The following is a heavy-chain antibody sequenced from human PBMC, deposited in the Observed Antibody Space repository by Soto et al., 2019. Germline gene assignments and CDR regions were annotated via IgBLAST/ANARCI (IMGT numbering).Heavy chain of an antibody. CDR2: IYPGDSDT. J-gene: IGHJ6*02. D-gene: IGHD2-15*01. CDR1: GYSFTSYC. CDR3: ARREDRDSPMDV. Sequence: PGESLKISCNGSGYSFTSYCIGLVLQMPGKGLEWMGIIYPGDSDTRYSPSFQGQVTISADKSISTAYLQWSSLKASDTAMYYCARREDRDSPMDVWGQGTTVTVSS. V-gene: IGHV5-51*01.